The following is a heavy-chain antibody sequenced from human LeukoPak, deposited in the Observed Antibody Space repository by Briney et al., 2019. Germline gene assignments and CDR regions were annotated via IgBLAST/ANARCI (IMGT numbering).Heavy chain of an antibody. CDR2: IIPIFGTA. J-gene: IGHJ4*02. Sequence: ASVKVSCKASGGTFSSYAISWVRQAPGQGLEWMGGIIPIFGTANYAQKFQGRVTITADESTSTAYMELSSLRSEGTAVYYCARGSYTLGYQPYWGQGTLVTVSS. V-gene: IGHV1-69*13. CDR1: GGTFSSYA. CDR3: ARGSYTLGYQPY. D-gene: IGHD7-27*01.